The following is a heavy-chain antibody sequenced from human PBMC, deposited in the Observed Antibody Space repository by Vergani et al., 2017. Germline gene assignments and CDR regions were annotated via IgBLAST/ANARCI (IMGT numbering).Heavy chain of an antibody. CDR3: ARVTRYCSSTSCSLLAGGFDP. D-gene: IGHD2-2*01. J-gene: IGHJ5*02. Sequence: QVQLVHSGAEVKKPGASVKVSCKASGYTFTSYYMHWVRQAPGQGLEWMGIINPSGGSTSYAQKFQGRVTMTRDTSTSTVYMELSSLRSEDTAVYYCARVTRYCSSTSCSLLAGGFDPWGQGPLVTVSS. CDR2: INPSGGST. V-gene: IGHV1-46*01. CDR1: GYTFTSYY.